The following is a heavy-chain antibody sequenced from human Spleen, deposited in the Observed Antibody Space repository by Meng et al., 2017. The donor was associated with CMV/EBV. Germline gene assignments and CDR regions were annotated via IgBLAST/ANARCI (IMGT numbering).Heavy chain of an antibody. CDR3: ATPRAGFASGWSFDY. J-gene: IGHJ4*02. CDR2: IYYSGIT. D-gene: IGHD6-19*01. Sequence: LETLSLTCTVSGDSVSSGSYYWSWIRQPPGEGLEWIGYIYYSGITDYNPSLMSRVTISVDTSKNHFSLKLSSVTAADTAVYYCATPRAGFASGWSFDYWGQGALVTVSS. CDR1: GDSVSSGSYY. V-gene: IGHV4-61*01.